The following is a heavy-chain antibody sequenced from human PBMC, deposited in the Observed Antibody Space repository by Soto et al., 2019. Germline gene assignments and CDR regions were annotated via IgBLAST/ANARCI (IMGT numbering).Heavy chain of an antibody. J-gene: IGHJ4*02. CDR2: VYNSGST. CDR1: GGSISSNY. D-gene: IGHD6-13*01. V-gene: IGHV4-59*01. Sequence: PSETLSLTCTASGGSISSNYWTWIRQPPGKGLEWIGYVYNSGSTNYNPSLKSRATISEDTSKSQFSLKVNSMTAADTAVYYCARYRREAVAGYTLDNWGQGILVTVSS. CDR3: ARYRREAVAGYTLDN.